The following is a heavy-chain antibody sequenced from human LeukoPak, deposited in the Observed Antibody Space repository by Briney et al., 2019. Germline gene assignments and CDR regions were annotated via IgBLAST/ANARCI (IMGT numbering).Heavy chain of an antibody. D-gene: IGHD3-22*01. J-gene: IGHJ4*02. CDR2: INPDSGGT. CDR1: GYTFIGYY. Sequence: ASVKVSCKASGYTFIGYYMHWVRQAPGQGLEWMGWINPDSGGTNYAQQFQGRVTMTRDTSISTAYMDLSRLTSDDTGVYYCARRMAESYYDISGYPSLGYWGQGTLVTVSS. V-gene: IGHV1-2*02. CDR3: ARRMAESYYDISGYPSLGY.